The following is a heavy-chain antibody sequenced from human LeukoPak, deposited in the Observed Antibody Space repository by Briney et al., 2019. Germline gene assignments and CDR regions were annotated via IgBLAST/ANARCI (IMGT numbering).Heavy chain of an antibody. CDR1: GGSISSNSYY. Sequence: PSETLSLTCTVSGGSISSNSYYWGWIRQPPGKGLEWIGSIYYSGNTYYYASLKSQVSISIDTSKNQFSLKLTSVTAADTAVYYCARQTGSGLFILPGGQGTLVTVSS. J-gene: IGHJ4*02. CDR2: IYYSGNT. D-gene: IGHD3/OR15-3a*01. V-gene: IGHV4-39*01. CDR3: ARQTGSGLFILP.